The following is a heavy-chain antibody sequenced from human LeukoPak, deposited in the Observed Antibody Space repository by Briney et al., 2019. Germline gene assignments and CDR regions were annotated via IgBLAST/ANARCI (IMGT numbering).Heavy chain of an antibody. Sequence: PGGSLRLSCAASGFTFSSYAMSWVRQAPGKGLEWVSAISGSGGSTYYADSVKGRFTISRDNSKNTLYLQTNSLRAEDTAVYYCAKDRELRYFDWLFNEHWFDPWGQGTLVTVSS. CDR1: GFTFSSYA. V-gene: IGHV3-23*01. D-gene: IGHD3-9*01. CDR2: ISGSGGST. CDR3: AKDRELRYFDWLFNEHWFDP. J-gene: IGHJ5*02.